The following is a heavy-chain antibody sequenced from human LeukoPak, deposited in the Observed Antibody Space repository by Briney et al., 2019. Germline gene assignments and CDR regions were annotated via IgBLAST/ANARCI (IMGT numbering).Heavy chain of an antibody. CDR3: APAPATANFDY. Sequence: GGSLRLSCVASGFTVSSNYMYWVRQAPGNGLEWVSAISGSGGSTYYADSVKGRFTISRDNSKNTLYLQMNSLRAEDTAVYYCAPAPATANFDYWGQGTLVTVSS. CDR2: ISGSGGST. D-gene: IGHD4-17*01. CDR1: GFTVSSNY. V-gene: IGHV3-23*01. J-gene: IGHJ4*02.